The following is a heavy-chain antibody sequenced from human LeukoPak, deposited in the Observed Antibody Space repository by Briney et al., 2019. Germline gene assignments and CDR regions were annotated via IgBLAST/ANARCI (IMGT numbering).Heavy chain of an antibody. Sequence: PGGPVRLSCAASGFTFTSYAMSWVRQAPGKGLEWVSGISGSGGSTYYADSVKGRLTISRDNSNNTLYLQMNSLRAEDTAVYYCAKGGYSYGHSFWDYWGQGTLVTVSS. CDR3: AKGGYSYGHSFWDY. V-gene: IGHV3-23*01. CDR2: ISGSGGST. D-gene: IGHD5-18*01. CDR1: GFTFTSYA. J-gene: IGHJ4*02.